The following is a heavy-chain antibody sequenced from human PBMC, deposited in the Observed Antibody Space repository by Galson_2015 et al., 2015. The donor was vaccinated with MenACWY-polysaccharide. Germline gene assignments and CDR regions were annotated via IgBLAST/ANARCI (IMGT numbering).Heavy chain of an antibody. CDR1: GGTFESQG. Sequence: SVKVSCKASGGTFESQGIDWVRQAPGQGLEWMGGIIPIFATANYAQKFQGRVTITADESTNTAYIEVSSLRSEDTAVYYCARPRPEYFGTGSHYNALDFWGQGTLVTVSS. CDR2: IIPIFATA. CDR3: ARPRPEYFGTGSHYNALDF. J-gene: IGHJ4*02. D-gene: IGHD3-10*01. V-gene: IGHV1-69*13.